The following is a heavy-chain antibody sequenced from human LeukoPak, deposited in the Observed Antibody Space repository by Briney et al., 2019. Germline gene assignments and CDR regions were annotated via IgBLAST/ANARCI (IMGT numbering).Heavy chain of an antibody. Sequence: GGSLRLSCAASGFTFSSYWMSWVRQAPGKGLEWVANIKQDGSEKYYVDSVKGRFTISRDNSMDTLYLQMSSLKTEDTAVYYCAQDSWGLWFGDNIRRGGQGTLVTVSS. D-gene: IGHD3-10*01. CDR2: IKQDGSEK. CDR3: AQDSWGLWFGDNIRR. CDR1: GFTFSSYW. J-gene: IGHJ4*02. V-gene: IGHV3-7*01.